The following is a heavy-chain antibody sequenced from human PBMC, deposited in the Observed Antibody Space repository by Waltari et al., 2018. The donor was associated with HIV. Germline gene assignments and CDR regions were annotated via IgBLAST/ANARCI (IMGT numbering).Heavy chain of an antibody. CDR2: VDHSGIT. V-gene: IGHV4-34*02. CDR3: GRGHRGAASKRRSVMKTAFRLDP. CDR1: GSSLSGYY. D-gene: IGHD2-21*02. J-gene: IGHJ5*02. Sequence: QVQLQQWGAGLLKPPETLSLTCAVYGSSLSGYYWTWIRQSPKKGLEWIGGVDHSGITKYDPSLRSRVIISLDTATQQFSLKLTSLTAADTAVYLCGRGHRGAASKRRSVMKTAFRLDPWSQGDLITVSS.